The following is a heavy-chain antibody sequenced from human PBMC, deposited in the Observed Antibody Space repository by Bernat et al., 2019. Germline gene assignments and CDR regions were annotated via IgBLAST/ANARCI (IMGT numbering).Heavy chain of an antibody. CDR1: GFTFSSYT. J-gene: IGHJ4*02. CDR2: INTSGGTT. V-gene: IGHV3-23*04. D-gene: IGHD6-6*01. Sequence: EVQLVESGGGLVQPGGSLRLSCAASGFTFSSYTMSWVRQAPGKGLEWVSAINTSGGTTYYTDSVKGRFAVSRDNSKNTLYLQINSLRAEDTAIYYCAKDGDARPDYWGQGTLVTVSS. CDR3: AKDGDARPDY.